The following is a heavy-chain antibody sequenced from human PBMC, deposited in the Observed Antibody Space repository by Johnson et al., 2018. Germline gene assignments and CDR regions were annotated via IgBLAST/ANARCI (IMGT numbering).Heavy chain of an antibody. Sequence: QVQLVESGGGVVQXGRSXRLXCVASGFSFSTYGIHWVRQAPGKGLEWVTIIWYDANNKYYADSVKGRFTISRHNSKNTVYLQMNSLRAEDTAVYYCARGISGNFYYYYAMDVWGQGTTVTVS. D-gene: IGHD1-26*01. CDR3: ARGISGNFYYYYAMDV. CDR2: IWYDANNK. CDR1: GFSFSTYG. J-gene: IGHJ6*02. V-gene: IGHV3-33*01.